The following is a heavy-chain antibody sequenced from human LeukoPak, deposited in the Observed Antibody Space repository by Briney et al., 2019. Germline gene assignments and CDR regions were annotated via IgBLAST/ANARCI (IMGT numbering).Heavy chain of an antibody. V-gene: IGHV3-7*02. CDR3: AIRYYYYSRVEGY. D-gene: IGHD3-22*01. Sequence: GGSLRLSCAAYGFTFSSYWLSCVRQAPGKGLEWVANIKVDRSEKYYVDSVKGRFTISRDNARNSLYLQMNSQRAEYTAMYYRAIRYYYYSRVEGYWGQGTLVTVSS. J-gene: IGHJ4*02. CDR2: IKVDRSEK. CDR1: GFTFSSYW.